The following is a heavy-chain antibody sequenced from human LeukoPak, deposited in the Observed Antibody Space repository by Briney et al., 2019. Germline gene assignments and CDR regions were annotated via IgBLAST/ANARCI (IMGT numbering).Heavy chain of an antibody. CDR1: GFTFSSYW. J-gene: IGHJ4*02. CDR3: ARGGGEVDY. CDR2: INTDGSTT. D-gene: IGHD3-16*01. V-gene: IGHV3-74*01. Sequence: GGSLRLSCAASGFTFSSYWMHWVRQVPGKGLVWVSGINTDGSTTSYADSVKGRFTISRDNAKNTLYLQMNSLRAEDTAVFYCARGGGEVDYWGQGTLVTVSS.